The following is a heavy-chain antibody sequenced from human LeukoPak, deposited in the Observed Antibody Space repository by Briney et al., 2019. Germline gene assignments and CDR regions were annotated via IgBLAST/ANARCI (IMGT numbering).Heavy chain of an antibody. Sequence: EASVKVSCKASGYTFTSYGISWVRQAPGQGLEWMGWISAYNGNTNYAQKLQGRVTITRDTSASTVYMELSSLRSEDTAVYYCARHRPRHGDTADYWGQGTLVTVSS. CDR2: ISAYNGNT. CDR1: GYTFTSYG. CDR3: ARHRPRHGDTADY. V-gene: IGHV1-18*01. J-gene: IGHJ4*02. D-gene: IGHD5-18*01.